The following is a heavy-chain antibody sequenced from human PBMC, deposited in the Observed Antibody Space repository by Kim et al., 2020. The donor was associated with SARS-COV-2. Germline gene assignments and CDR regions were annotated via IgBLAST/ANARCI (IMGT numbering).Heavy chain of an antibody. CDR2: IDWDDDK. CDR3: ARILAYSFPNYYSYGMDV. V-gene: IGHV2-70*01. D-gene: IGHD5-18*01. J-gene: IGHJ6*02. Sequence: SGPTLVKPTQTLTLTCTFSGFSLSTSGMCVSWIRQPPGKALEWLALIDWDDDKYYSTSLKTRLTISKDTSKNQVVLTMTNMDPVDTATYYCARILAYSFPNYYSYGMDVWGQGTTVTVSS. CDR1: GFSLSTSGMC.